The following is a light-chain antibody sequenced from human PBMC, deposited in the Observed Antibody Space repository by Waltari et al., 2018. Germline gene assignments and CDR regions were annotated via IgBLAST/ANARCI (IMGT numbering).Light chain of an antibody. Sequence: EIVMTQSPATLSVSPGERATLSCRASQSVSSNLAWYQQSPGQAPRPLIYGASTRATGIPARFSGSGSGTEFTLTISSLQSEDFAVYYCQQYNNWPRGTFGQGTKVEIK. V-gene: IGKV3-15*01. J-gene: IGKJ1*01. CDR2: GAS. CDR1: QSVSSN. CDR3: QQYNNWPRGT.